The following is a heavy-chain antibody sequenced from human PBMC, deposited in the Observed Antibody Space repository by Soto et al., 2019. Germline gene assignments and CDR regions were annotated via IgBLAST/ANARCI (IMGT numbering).Heavy chain of an antibody. CDR2: ISYDGSNK. CDR1: GFTFSSYG. Sequence: QVQLVESGGGVVQPGRSLRLSCAASGFTFSSYGMHWVRQAPGKGLEWVAVISYDGSNKYYADSVKGRFTISRDNSKNSLYLQMNSLRAEDTAVYYCARATPFDYWGQGTLVTVSS. J-gene: IGHJ4*02. CDR3: ARATPFDY. V-gene: IGHV3-30*03.